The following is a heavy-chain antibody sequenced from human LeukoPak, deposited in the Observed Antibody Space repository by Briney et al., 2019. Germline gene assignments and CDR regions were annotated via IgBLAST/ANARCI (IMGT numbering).Heavy chain of an antibody. J-gene: IGHJ6*02. CDR1: GGSINNYY. D-gene: IGHD5-24*01. CDR2: IYYSGST. V-gene: IGHV4-39*01. CDR3: ARHNYKAGVV. Sequence: ETLSLTCIVSGGSINNYYWGWIRQPPGKGLEWIGSIYYSGSTYYNPPLKSRVTISVDTSKNQFSLKLSSVTAADTAVYYCARHNYKAGVVWGQGTTVTVSS.